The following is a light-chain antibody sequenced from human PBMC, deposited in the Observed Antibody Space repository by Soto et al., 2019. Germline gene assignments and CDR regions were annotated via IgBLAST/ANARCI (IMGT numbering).Light chain of an antibody. CDR3: QHLNDYRYT. CDR2: AAS. CDR1: QAISSS. V-gene: IGKV1-9*01. J-gene: IGKJ2*01. Sequence: DIQLTQSPSFLSASVGDRVTITCRASQAISSSLAWYQHNPGKAPKLLIYAASTLQNGVPSSFSGSGSGTEFTLTISSLQPEDFATYYCQHLNDYRYTFGQGTKMEIK.